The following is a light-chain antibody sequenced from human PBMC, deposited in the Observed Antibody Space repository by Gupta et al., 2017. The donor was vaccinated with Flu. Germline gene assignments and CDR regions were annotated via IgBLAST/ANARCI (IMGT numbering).Light chain of an antibody. CDR3: QQYYTVPFT. J-gene: IGKJ4*01. Sequence: DIVMTQSPDSLAVSLGERATINCKSSQSVLHSSNNKNYLAWYQQKPGQPPKLLIYWASARESGLLDRFSGSGSGTDFTLTISSLQAEDVAVYYCQQYYTVPFTVGGGTKVEIK. CDR2: WAS. CDR1: QSVLHSSNNKNY. V-gene: IGKV4-1*01.